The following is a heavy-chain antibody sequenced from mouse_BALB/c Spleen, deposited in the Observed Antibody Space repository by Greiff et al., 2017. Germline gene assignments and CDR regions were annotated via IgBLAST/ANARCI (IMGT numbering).Heavy chain of an antibody. CDR1: GFTFSSYY. Sequence: EVKVEESGGGLVKLGGSLKLSCAASGFTFSSYYMSWVRQTPEKRLELVAAINSNGGSTYYPDTVKGRFTISRDNAKNTLYLQMSSLKSEDTALYYCARHDYDYYAMDYWGQGTSVTVSS. CDR2: INSNGGST. J-gene: IGHJ4*01. D-gene: IGHD2-4*01. V-gene: IGHV5-6-2*01. CDR3: ARHDYDYYAMDY.